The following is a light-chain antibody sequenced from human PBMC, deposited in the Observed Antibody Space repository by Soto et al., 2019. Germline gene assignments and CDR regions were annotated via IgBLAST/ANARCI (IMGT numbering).Light chain of an antibody. CDR2: GAS. J-gene: IGKJ1*01. V-gene: IGKV3-15*01. CDR1: QSVSSSY. CDR3: QQFHNWPRT. Sequence: EIVLTQSPAPLSLSPGERATLPCRVSQSVSSSYFAWYQHKPGQGPRLLIYGASTRAAVIQARFCGSVSGTEFTLNITRLQYEDWSVYYCQQFHNWPRTLGQGTKVDIK.